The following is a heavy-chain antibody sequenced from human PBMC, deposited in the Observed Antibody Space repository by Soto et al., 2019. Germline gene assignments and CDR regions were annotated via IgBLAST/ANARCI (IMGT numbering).Heavy chain of an antibody. J-gene: IGHJ4*02. CDR1: GFTFSSYA. D-gene: IGHD3-10*01. Sequence: GGSLRLSCTASGFTFSSYAMNWVRQAPGKGLEWVSGISSSGDTTYYGDSVKGRFTISRDNSKNTLYLQMNSLKADDTAVYYCAKLRSIMVQGVMDYWGQGSLVTVSS. CDR3: AKLRSIMVQGVMDY. CDR2: ISSSGDTT. V-gene: IGHV3-23*01.